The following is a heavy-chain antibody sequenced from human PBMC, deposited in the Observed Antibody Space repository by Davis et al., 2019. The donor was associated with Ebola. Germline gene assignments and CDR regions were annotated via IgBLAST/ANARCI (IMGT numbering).Heavy chain of an antibody. Sequence: PGGSLRLSCAASGFTFYRYEMNWVRQAPGKGLEWVSYISGSATSTFYADSVKGRFTISRDNARDSLYLQMVSLRVEDTAIYYCARDAFSLSRYDTEDHWGQGTLVTVSS. CDR3: ARDAFSLSRYDTEDH. J-gene: IGHJ4*02. CDR2: ISGSATST. D-gene: IGHD3-9*01. CDR1: GFTFYRYE. V-gene: IGHV3-48*03.